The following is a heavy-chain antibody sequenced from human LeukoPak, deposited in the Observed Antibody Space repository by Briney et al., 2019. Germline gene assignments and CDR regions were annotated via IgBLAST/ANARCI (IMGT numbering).Heavy chain of an antibody. J-gene: IGHJ2*01. D-gene: IGHD3-22*01. V-gene: IGHV4-39*07. CDR1: GGSISSSSYY. Sequence: SETLSLTCTVSGGSISSSSYYWGWIRQPPGKGLEWIGYIYYSGSTNYNPSLKRRVTISVDTSKNQFSLKLSSVTAADTAVYYCARTSSSGYYWYFDLWGRGTLVTVSS. CDR2: IYYSGST. CDR3: ARTSSSGYYWYFDL.